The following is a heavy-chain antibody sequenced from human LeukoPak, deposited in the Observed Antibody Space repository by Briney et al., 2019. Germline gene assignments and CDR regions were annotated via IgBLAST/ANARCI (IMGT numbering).Heavy chain of an antibody. Sequence: GGSLRLSCAASGFTFSSYAMSWVRQAPGKGLEWVSGISTSGGTTSYADSVKGRFTISRDNSKNTLYLQMNSLRAEDTAVYYCARGERITMVRGVDYWGQGTLVTVSS. J-gene: IGHJ4*02. D-gene: IGHD3-10*01. V-gene: IGHV3-23*01. CDR2: ISTSGGTT. CDR1: GFTFSSYA. CDR3: ARGERITMVRGVDY.